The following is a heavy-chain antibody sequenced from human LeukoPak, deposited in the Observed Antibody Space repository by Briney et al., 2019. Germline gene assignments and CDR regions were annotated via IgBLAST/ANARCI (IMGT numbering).Heavy chain of an antibody. CDR1: GFTFDDYG. CDR2: INWNGGST. V-gene: IGHV3-20*04. D-gene: IGHD1-26*01. Sequence: GSLRLSCAASGFTFDDYGLSWVRQAPGKGLEWVSGINWNGGSTGYADSVKGRFTISRDNAKNDLYLPMNSLRAEDTDLYYCARVSYYDSLYYFDYWGQGTLVTVSS. CDR3: ARVSYYDSLYYFDY. J-gene: IGHJ4*02.